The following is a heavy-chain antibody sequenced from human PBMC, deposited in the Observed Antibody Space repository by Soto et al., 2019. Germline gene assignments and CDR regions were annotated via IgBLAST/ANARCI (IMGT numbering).Heavy chain of an antibody. CDR2: IIPIFGTA. Sequence: GASVKVSCKASGGTFSSYAISWVRQAPGQGLEWMGGIIPIFGTANYAQKFQGRVTITADESTVTAYMELSSLRSEDTAVYYCARDLLDDSSGYYYFNWFDPWGQGTLVTVSS. V-gene: IGHV1-69*13. D-gene: IGHD3-22*01. CDR1: GGTFSSYA. J-gene: IGHJ5*02. CDR3: ARDLLDDSSGYYYFNWFDP.